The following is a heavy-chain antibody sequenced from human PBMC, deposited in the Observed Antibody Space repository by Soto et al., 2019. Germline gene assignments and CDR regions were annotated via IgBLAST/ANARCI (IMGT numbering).Heavy chain of an antibody. CDR3: AKGTGIERFLEWFPQYYFDY. D-gene: IGHD3-3*01. V-gene: IGHV3-23*01. CDR1: GFTFSSYA. CDR2: ISGSGGST. Sequence: GGSLRLSCAASGFTFSSYAMSWVRQAPGKGLEWVSAISGSGGSTYYADSVKGRFTISRDNSKNTLYLQMNSLRAEDTAVYYCAKGTGIERFLEWFPQYYFDYWGQGTLVTVS. J-gene: IGHJ4*02.